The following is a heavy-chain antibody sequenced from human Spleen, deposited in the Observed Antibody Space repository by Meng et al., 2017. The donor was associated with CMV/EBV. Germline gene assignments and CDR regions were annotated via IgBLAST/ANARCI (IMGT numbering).Heavy chain of an antibody. CDR1: GYSFTSYW. D-gene: IGHD6-19*01. V-gene: IGHV5-51*01. CDR2: IYPGDSDT. CDR3: TRALAGSGGYDY. Sequence: WKGSGYSFTSYWIGWVRQMPGKGLEWMGIIYPGDSDTRYSPSFQGQVTISADKSITTAYLQWSSLKASDTAIYYCTRALAGSGGYDYWGQGTLVTVSS. J-gene: IGHJ4*02.